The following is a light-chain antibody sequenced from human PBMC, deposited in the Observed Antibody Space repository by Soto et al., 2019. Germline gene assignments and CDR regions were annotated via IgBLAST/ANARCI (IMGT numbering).Light chain of an antibody. CDR3: CSFAGSDNLV. Sequence: QSALTQPASVSGSPGQSITISCTGTSSDVGAYNYVSWYQQHPGKAPKLMIYEVTKRPSGVPDRFSGSKSGNTASLTVSGLQAEDEADYYCCSFAGSDNLVFGGGTKVTVL. CDR2: EVT. CDR1: SSDVGAYNY. V-gene: IGLV2-8*01. J-gene: IGLJ3*02.